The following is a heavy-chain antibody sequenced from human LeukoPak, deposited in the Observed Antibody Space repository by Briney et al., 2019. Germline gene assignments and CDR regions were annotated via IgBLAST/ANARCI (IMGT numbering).Heavy chain of an antibody. Sequence: SETLSLTCTVSGGSISSYYWSWIRQPPGKGLEWIGYIYYSGSTNYSPSLKSRVTISVDTSKNQFSLKLSSVTAADTAVYYCARTFRSSGSLPKLHYYYGMDVWGQGTTVTVSS. CDR1: GGSISSYY. V-gene: IGHV4-59*08. J-gene: IGHJ6*02. CDR3: ARTFRSSGSLPKLHYYYGMDV. CDR2: IYYSGST. D-gene: IGHD6-19*01.